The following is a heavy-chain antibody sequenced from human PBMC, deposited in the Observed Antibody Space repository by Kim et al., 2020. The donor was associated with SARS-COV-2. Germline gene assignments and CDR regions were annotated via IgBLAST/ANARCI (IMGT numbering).Heavy chain of an antibody. J-gene: IGHJ6*01. CDR2: VNPATGGT. V-gene: IGHV1-2*06. Sequence: ASVKVSCKASGYTFSGYYMHWIRQAPGQGLEWLGRVNPATGGTDYAQKFQGRVTVTGDTSINTAYMELRRLTSDDTAKYYCARVPHYYDSGRPNTMD. CDR1: GYTFSGYY. CDR3: ARVPHYYDSGRPNTMD. D-gene: IGHD3-22*01.